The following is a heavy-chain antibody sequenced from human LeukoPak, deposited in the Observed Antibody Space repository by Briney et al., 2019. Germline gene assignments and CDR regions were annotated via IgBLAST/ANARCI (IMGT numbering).Heavy chain of an antibody. CDR1: GFTFSSYW. V-gene: IGHV3-7*01. D-gene: IGHD2-15*01. CDR2: IKQDGSEK. CDR3: ATERGYCSGGSCYFSFDY. J-gene: IGHJ4*02. Sequence: PGGSLRLSCAASGFTFSSYWMSWVRQAPGKGLEWVANIKQDGSEKFYVDSVKGRFTISRDNAQNSLYLQMTSLIAEDTAVYYCATERGYCSGGSCYFSFDYWGQGTLVTVSS.